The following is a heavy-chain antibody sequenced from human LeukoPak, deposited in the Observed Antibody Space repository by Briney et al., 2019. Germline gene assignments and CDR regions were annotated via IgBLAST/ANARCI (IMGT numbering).Heavy chain of an antibody. V-gene: IGHV4-59*01. D-gene: IGHD3-3*01. CDR3: ARDLSFWSGYLDY. Sequence: KASETLSLTCTVSGDSISNYYWSWIRQPPGKGLEWIGYIYSSGSTNYNPSLKSRVTISIDTSKNQFSLRLSSVTAADTAVYYCARDLSFWSGYLDYWGQGTLVTVSS. J-gene: IGHJ4*02. CDR2: IYSSGST. CDR1: GDSISNYY.